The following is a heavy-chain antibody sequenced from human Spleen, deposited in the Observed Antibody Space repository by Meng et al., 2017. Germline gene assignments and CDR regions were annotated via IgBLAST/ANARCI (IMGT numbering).Heavy chain of an antibody. CDR1: GYTFTSYY. CDR3: ARSRNFYFDN. V-gene: IGHV1-2*07. J-gene: IGHJ4*02. Sequence: ASVKVSCKASGYTFTSYYMHWVRQAPGQGLEWVGWINPISGDTNYANKFQGSVTMTLDTSISTAYMDLSRLRPDDTAVYYCARSRNFYFDNWGQGTLVTVSS. CDR2: INPISGDT.